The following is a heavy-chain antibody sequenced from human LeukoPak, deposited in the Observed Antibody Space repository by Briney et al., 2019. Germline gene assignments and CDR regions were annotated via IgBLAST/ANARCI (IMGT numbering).Heavy chain of an antibody. Sequence: SETLSLTCTVSGGSISSSSYYWGRIRQPPGKGLEWIGIIYYSRSTYYNPSLKSRVTISVDTSKNQFSLKLSSVTAADTAVYYCARLGRVGSSTSCYSFDYWGQGTLVTVSS. V-gene: IGHV4-39*01. CDR3: ARLGRVGSSTSCYSFDY. J-gene: IGHJ4*02. D-gene: IGHD2-2*01. CDR2: IYYSRST. CDR1: GGSISSSSYY.